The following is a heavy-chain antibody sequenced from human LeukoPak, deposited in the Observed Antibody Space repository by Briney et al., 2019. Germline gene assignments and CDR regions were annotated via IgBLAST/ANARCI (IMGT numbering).Heavy chain of an antibody. V-gene: IGHV3-7*05. J-gene: IGHJ4*02. D-gene: IGHD6-19*01. Sequence: PGGSLRLSCAASGFTFSNYWMRWVRQAPGKGLQWVANIKEDGSEKYYVGSVKGRFTISRDNAKNSLYLQMSSLTTEDTAVYYCASQFWWAAVPDTALDDWGQGTLVTVST. CDR2: IKEDGSEK. CDR1: GFTFSNYW. CDR3: ASQFWWAAVPDTALDD.